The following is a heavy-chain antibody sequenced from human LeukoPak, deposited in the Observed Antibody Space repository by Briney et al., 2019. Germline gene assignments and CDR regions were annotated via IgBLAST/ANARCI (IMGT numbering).Heavy chain of an antibody. D-gene: IGHD3-10*01. V-gene: IGHV3-49*04. CDR2: IRSKAYGGTT. CDR1: GFTFGDYA. Sequence: GGSLRLSCTASGFTFGDYAMSWVRQAPGKGLEWVGFIRSKAYGGTTEYAASVKGRFTISRDESKSIAYLQMNSLKTEDTAVYYCTSDSGFGELPFDYWGQGTLVTVSS. J-gene: IGHJ4*02. CDR3: TSDSGFGELPFDY.